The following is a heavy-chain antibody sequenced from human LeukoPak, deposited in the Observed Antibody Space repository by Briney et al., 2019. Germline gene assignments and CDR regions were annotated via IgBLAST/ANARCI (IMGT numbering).Heavy chain of an antibody. J-gene: IGHJ6*03. CDR1: GGTFSSYG. D-gene: IGHD3-3*01. Sequence: SVKVSCKASGGTFSSYGISWVRRAPGQGLEWMGRIIPIFGTTNYAQKFHGRVTITTDESTSTAYMELSSLRSEDTAAYYCARSALEMYYYYYMDVWGKGTTVTVSS. CDR2: IIPIFGTT. CDR3: ARSALEMYYYYYMDV. V-gene: IGHV1-69*05.